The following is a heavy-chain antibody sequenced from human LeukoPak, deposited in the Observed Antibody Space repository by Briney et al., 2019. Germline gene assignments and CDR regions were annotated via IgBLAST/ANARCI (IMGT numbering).Heavy chain of an antibody. CDR1: GFTFSSYS. CDR3: ASMVAGTRSY. D-gene: IGHD6-19*01. V-gene: IGHV3-21*01. J-gene: IGHJ4*02. Sequence: PGGSLRLSCAASGFTFSSYSMNWVRQAPGKGLEWVSAISSSSSYIYYADSVKGRFTISRDNAKNSLYLQMNSLRAEDTAGYYCASMVAGTRSYWGQGTLVTVSS. CDR2: ISSSSSYI.